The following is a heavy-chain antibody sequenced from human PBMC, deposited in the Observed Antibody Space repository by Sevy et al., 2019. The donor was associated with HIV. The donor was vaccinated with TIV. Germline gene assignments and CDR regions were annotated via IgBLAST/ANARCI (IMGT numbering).Heavy chain of an antibody. V-gene: IGHV3-30*04. CDR2: ISYDGSNK. CDR1: GFTFSSYA. D-gene: IGHD2-2*01. J-gene: IGHJ4*02. Sequence: GGSLRLSCAASGFTFSSYAMHWVRQAPGKGLEWVAVISYDGSNKYYADFVKGRFTISRDNSKNTLYLQMNSLRAEDTAVYYCARDVVVVPASSEGFDYWGQGTLVTVSS. CDR3: ARDVVVVPASSEGFDY.